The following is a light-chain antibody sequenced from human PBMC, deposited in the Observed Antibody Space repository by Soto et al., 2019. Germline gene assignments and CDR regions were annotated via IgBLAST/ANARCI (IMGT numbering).Light chain of an antibody. CDR2: DVG. V-gene: IGLV2-14*01. CDR3: GSYTSGRTYV. J-gene: IGLJ1*01. Sequence: QSVLTQPASVSGSPGQSITISCTGTSSDVGGYNRVSWFQQHPGKAPKLIIYDVGSRPSGVSNRFSGSRSGNTASSLTISGLKAEDEADYYCGSYTSGRTYVFGTGPKVTXL. CDR1: SSDVGGYNR.